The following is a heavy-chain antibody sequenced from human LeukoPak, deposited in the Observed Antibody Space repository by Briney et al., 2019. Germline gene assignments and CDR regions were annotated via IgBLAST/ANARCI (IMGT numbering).Heavy chain of an antibody. V-gene: IGHV3-21*01. CDR3: ARDGSGSLSDH. CDR2: ISSSSSYI. CDR1: GFTFSTYG. J-gene: IGHJ4*02. Sequence: GGSLRLSCAASGFTFSTYGMNWVRQAPGKGLEWVSSISSSSSYIYYADSVKGRFTISRDNAKNSLFLQMNSLRVEDTAVYYCARDGSGSLSDHWGQGTLVTVSS. D-gene: IGHD3-10*01.